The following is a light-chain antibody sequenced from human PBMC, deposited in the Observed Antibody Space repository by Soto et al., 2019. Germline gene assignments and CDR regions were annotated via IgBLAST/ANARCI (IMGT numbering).Light chain of an antibody. J-gene: IGLJ3*02. CDR1: SY. CDR2: EVR. Sequence: QSVLTQPPSASGSPGQSVTISCTATSYVSWYQQHPGKAPKLLIYEVRKRPSGVPDRFYGSTSGNTASLTVSGLQAEDEADYYCTSYVGIAGVFGGGTKLTVL. V-gene: IGLV2-8*01. CDR3: TSYVGIAGV.